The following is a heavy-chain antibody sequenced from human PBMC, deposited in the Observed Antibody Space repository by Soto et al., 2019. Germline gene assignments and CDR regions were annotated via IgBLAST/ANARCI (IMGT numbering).Heavy chain of an antibody. Sequence: GGSLRLSCAASGFTFSSYAMHWFRQAPGKGLEWVAVISYDGSNKYYADSVKGRFTISRDNSKNTLYLQMNSLRAEDTAVYYCAREIFEYYFDYWGQGTLVTVSS. J-gene: IGHJ4*02. CDR3: AREIFEYYFDY. D-gene: IGHD3-3*01. V-gene: IGHV3-30-3*01. CDR2: ISYDGSNK. CDR1: GFTFSSYA.